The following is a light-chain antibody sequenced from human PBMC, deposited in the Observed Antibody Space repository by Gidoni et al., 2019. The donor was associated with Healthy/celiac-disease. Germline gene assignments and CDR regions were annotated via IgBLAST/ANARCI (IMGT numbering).Light chain of an antibody. CDR1: QRVSSSY. CDR2: GAS. J-gene: IGKJ1*01. Sequence: EIVLTQSPGTLSLSPGESATLSCRASQRVSSSYLAWYQQKPGQAPRLLIYGASSMATGIPDRFSGSGSGTDFTLTISRLEPEDFAVYYCQQYGSSPRTFGQGTKVEIK. CDR3: QQYGSSPRT. V-gene: IGKV3-20*01.